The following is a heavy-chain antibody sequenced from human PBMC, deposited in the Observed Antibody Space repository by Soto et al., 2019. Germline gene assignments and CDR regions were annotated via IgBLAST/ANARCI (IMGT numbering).Heavy chain of an antibody. D-gene: IGHD3-9*01. V-gene: IGHV6-1*01. CDR3: ACVVTMTGSNSFDY. J-gene: IGHJ4*02. CDR1: GDSVSSSSVD. CDR2: TYYRSKWYN. Sequence: SQTLSRTCAISGDSVSSSSVDWNWIRQSPSRGLEWLGRTYYRSKWYNDYAVSVKSRITINPDTSKNQFSLQLNSVTPEDTAVYFCACVVTMTGSNSFDYWGQGTLVTVSS.